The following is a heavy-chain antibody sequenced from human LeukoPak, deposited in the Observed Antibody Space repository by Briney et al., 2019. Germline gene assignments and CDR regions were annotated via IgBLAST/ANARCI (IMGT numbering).Heavy chain of an antibody. V-gene: IGHV3-21*01. D-gene: IGHD1-1*01. CDR3: ARDPYNGAYSEGYYYYYMDV. CDR1: GFTFDTYN. Sequence: GGSLRLSCAASGFTFDTYNFNWVRQAPGKGLEWVASIRSYSSYIYYADSVKGRFTISRDNAKNSLYLQMNSLRVEDTAIYYCARDPYNGAYSEGYYYYYMDVWGKGTTVTVSS. CDR2: IRSYSSYI. J-gene: IGHJ6*03.